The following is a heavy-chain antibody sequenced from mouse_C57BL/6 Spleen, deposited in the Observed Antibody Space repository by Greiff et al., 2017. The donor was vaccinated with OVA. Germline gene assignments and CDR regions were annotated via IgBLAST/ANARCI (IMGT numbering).Heavy chain of an antibody. V-gene: IGHV1-4*01. D-gene: IGHD2-2*01. Sequence: VKLQQSGAELARPGASVKMSCKASGYTFTSYTMHWVKQRPGQGLEWIGYINPSSGYTKYNQKFKDKATLTADKSSSTAYMQLSSLTSEDSAVYYCARDGYDDLYAMDYWGQGTSVTVSS. CDR1: GYTFTSYT. J-gene: IGHJ4*01. CDR2: INPSSGYT. CDR3: ARDGYDDLYAMDY.